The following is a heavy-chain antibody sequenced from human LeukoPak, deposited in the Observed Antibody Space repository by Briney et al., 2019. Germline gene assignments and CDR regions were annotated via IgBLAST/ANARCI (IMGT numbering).Heavy chain of an antibody. V-gene: IGHV3-23*01. Sequence: GGSLRLSCAGSGFTFSSHAMTWVRQAPGKGLEWVSAIGGSGGSTYYADSVKGRFTISRDNSKNTLYLQMNSLRAEDAAVYFCARQSGGFYGSSGYYSDSWGQGTLVTVSS. D-gene: IGHD3-22*01. CDR2: IGGSGGST. CDR1: GFTFSSHA. CDR3: ARQSGGFYGSSGYYSDS. J-gene: IGHJ4*02.